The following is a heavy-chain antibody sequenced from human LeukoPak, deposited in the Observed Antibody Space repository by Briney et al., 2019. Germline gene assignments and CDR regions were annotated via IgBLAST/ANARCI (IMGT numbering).Heavy chain of an antibody. D-gene: IGHD6-13*01. CDR2: IYHSGST. CDR3: ARAGVAAAGSNWFDP. J-gene: IGHJ5*02. V-gene: IGHV4-4*02. CDR1: GGSISSSNW. Sequence: SETLSLTCAVSGGSISSSNWWSWVRQPPGKGLEWIGEIYHSGSTNYNPSLKSRVTISVDTSKNQFSLKLSSVTAADTAVYYCARAGVAAAGSNWFDPWGQGTLVTVSS.